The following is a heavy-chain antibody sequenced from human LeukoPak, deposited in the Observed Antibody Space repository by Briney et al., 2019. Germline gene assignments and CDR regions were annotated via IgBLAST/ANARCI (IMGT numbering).Heavy chain of an antibody. V-gene: IGHV4-39*07. D-gene: IGHD2-2*01. Sequence: SQTLSLTCTVSGGSISSGNYYWSWIRQPPGKGLEWIGSIYNSGSTYYNPSLKSRVTISVDTSKNQFSLKLSSVTAADTAVYYCAPAQHYCTSTSCYPPPISCFYYAMDVWGQGTTVTVSS. CDR2: IYNSGST. CDR3: APAQHYCTSTSCYPPPISCFYYAMDV. J-gene: IGHJ6*02. CDR1: GGSISSGNYY.